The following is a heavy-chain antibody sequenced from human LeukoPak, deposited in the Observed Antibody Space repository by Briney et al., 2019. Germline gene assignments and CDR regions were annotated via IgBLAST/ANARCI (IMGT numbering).Heavy chain of an antibody. J-gene: IGHJ6*02. Sequence: SETLSLTCTDSGGSISSSSYCWGWIRQPPGKGLEWIGSIYYSGSTYYNPSLKSRVTISVDTSKNQFSLKLSSVTAADTAVYYCARQSSGWYHGMDVWGQGTTATVSS. D-gene: IGHD6-25*01. V-gene: IGHV4-39*01. CDR2: IYYSGST. CDR3: ARQSSGWYHGMDV. CDR1: GGSISSSSYC.